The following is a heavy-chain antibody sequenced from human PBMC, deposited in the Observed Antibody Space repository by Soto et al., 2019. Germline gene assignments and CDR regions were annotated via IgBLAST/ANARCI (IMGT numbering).Heavy chain of an antibody. D-gene: IGHD6-19*01. Sequence: QVQLVESGGGVVQPGRSLRLSCAASGFIFSNFGMHWVRQAPGKGLEWVAVIWYDGSNEYYADSVKGRFTISKDNSKSTLYLQMNSLRAEDTAVYYCARDDIPGIAVSIYGMDVWGQGTTVTVSS. J-gene: IGHJ6*02. CDR1: GFIFSNFG. CDR3: ARDDIPGIAVSIYGMDV. V-gene: IGHV3-33*01. CDR2: IWYDGSNE.